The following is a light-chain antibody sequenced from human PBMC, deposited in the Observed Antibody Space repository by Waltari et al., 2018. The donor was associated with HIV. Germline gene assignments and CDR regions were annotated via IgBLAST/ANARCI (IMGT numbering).Light chain of an antibody. CDR1: QSVLYKSHNRNY. CDR2: WAA. V-gene: IGKV4-1*01. J-gene: IGKJ1*01. Sequence: DIVMIQSPESLAVSLGERATINCKSSQSVLYKSHNRNYLAWYQQKAGQPPKLLFSWAAARESGVPGRFSGSGSGTNFTLTIRSLQAEDVAVYYCQQYSTFPWTFGQGTKVEIK. CDR3: QQYSTFPWT.